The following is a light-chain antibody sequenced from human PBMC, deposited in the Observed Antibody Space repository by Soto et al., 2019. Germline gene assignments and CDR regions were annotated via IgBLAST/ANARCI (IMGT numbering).Light chain of an antibody. Sequence: EIVLTQSPATLSLSPGERATLSCRASQSVSSYLAWYQQKPGQAPRLLIYDASNRATGIPARFSGSGSGTDFTLTISSLQSEDFAVYYCQQYNNWPPITFGQGTRLE. J-gene: IGKJ5*01. CDR1: QSVSSY. V-gene: IGKV3-11*01. CDR2: DAS. CDR3: QQYNNWPPIT.